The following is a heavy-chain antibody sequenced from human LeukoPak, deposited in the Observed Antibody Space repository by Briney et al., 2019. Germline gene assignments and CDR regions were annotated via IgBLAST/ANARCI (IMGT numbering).Heavy chain of an antibody. J-gene: IGHJ4*02. V-gene: IGHV4-34*01. Sequence: PSETLSLTCAVYGGSFSGYYWSWIRQPPGKGLEWIGEINHSGSTNYNPSLKSRVTISVDTSKNQFSLKLSSVTAADTAVYYCASGKGLWFGELSKPYYFDYWGQGTLVTVSS. CDR3: ASGKGLWFGELSKPYYFDY. D-gene: IGHD3-10*01. CDR2: INHSGST. CDR1: GGSFSGYY.